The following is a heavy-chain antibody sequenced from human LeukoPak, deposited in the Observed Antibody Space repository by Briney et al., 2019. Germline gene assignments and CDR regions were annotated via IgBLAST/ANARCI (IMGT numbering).Heavy chain of an antibody. CDR2: IIPIFGTA. Sequence: SVKVSCKASGGTFSSYAISWVRQAPGQGLEWMGGIIPIFGTANYAQKFQGRVTSTTDESTSTAYMELSSLRSEDTAVYYCARARLGYCSSTSYYTREEAFDIWGQGTMVTVSS. CDR3: ARARLGYCSSTSYYTREEAFDI. CDR1: GGTFSSYA. V-gene: IGHV1-69*05. D-gene: IGHD2-2*02. J-gene: IGHJ3*02.